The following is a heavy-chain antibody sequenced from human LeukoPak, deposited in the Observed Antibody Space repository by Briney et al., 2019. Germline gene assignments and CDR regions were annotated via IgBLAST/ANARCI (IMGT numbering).Heavy chain of an antibody. CDR1: GFTFSNYA. CDR2: IKGSGGST. D-gene: IGHD4-17*01. Sequence: GGSLRLPCAASGFTFSNYAMSWVRQAPGKGLEWASAIKGSGGSTSYADSVKGRFTISRDNSKNTLYLQMNSLRAEDTAVYYCAKEAQQYGDYVWYFDYWGQGTLVTVSS. CDR3: AKEAQQYGDYVWYFDY. J-gene: IGHJ4*02. V-gene: IGHV3-23*01.